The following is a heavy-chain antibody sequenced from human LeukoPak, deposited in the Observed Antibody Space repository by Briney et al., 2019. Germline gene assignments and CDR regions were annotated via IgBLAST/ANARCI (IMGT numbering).Heavy chain of an antibody. J-gene: IGHJ3*02. CDR3: ARHWYYDFWSGYYPFDI. Sequence: PSETLSLTCTVSGGSISSSSYYWGWIRQPPGKGLEWIGSIYYSGSTYYNPSLKSRVTISVDTSKNQFSLKLSSVTAADTAVYYCARHWYYDFWSGYYPFDIWGQGTMVTVPS. CDR2: IYYSGST. D-gene: IGHD3-3*01. CDR1: GGSISSSSYY. V-gene: IGHV4-39*01.